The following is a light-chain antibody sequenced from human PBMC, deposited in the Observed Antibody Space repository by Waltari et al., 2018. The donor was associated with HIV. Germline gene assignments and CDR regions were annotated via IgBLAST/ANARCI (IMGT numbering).Light chain of an antibody. CDR3: KKCYSVPVT. CDR2: LAS. J-gene: IGKJ3*01. CDR1: QSLLRSSNNLNF. Sequence: DIVMTQSPDSLAVSLGERATINCKSSQSLLRSSNNLNFLAWYQQKPGQPPHFLIYLASPRESGVPDRFRGSDSGTNSPLTIGGLRAEVVAVNYGKKCYSVPVTFGPGPKWISN. V-gene: IGKV4-1*01.